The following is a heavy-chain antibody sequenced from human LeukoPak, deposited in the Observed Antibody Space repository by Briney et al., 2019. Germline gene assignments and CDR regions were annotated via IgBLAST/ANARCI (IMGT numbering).Heavy chain of an antibody. CDR1: GYTFTGYY. Sequence: GASVKVSCKASGYTFTGYYMHWVRQAPGQGLEWMGRINPNSGGINYAQKFQGRVTMTRDTSISIAYMELSRLRSDDTAVYYCARGAYYYDSSGEFDYWGQGTLVTVSS. V-gene: IGHV1-2*06. J-gene: IGHJ4*02. CDR3: ARGAYYYDSSGEFDY. D-gene: IGHD3-22*01. CDR2: INPNSGGI.